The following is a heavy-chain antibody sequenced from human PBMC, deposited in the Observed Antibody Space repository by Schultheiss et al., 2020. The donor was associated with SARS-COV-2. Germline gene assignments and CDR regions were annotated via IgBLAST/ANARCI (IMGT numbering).Heavy chain of an antibody. D-gene: IGHD1-26*01. J-gene: IGHJ3*02. CDR1: GGSLSGYY. CDR3: ASAQDGTFDI. Sequence: SETLSLTCSVSGGSLSGYYWSWIRQPAGKGLEWIGRIYSSGSSDYIPSLKGRVSMSVDTSKNQFSLKLSSVTAADTAVYYCASAQDGTFDIWGQGTMVTVSS. CDR2: IYSSGSS. V-gene: IGHV4-4*07.